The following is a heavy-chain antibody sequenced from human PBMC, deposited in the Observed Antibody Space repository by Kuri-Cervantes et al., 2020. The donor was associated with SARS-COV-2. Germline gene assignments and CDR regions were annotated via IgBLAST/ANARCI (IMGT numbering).Heavy chain of an antibody. D-gene: IGHD1-26*01. V-gene: IGHV3-30*02. CDR2: IRYDGSNK. Sequence: LTCAASGFTFSSYGMHWVRQAPGKGLEWVAFIRYDGSNKYYADSVMGRFTISRDNSKNTLYLQMNSLRAEDTAVYYCARGSSGSYPLDYWGQGTLVTVSS. CDR1: GFTFSSYG. J-gene: IGHJ4*02. CDR3: ARGSSGSYPLDY.